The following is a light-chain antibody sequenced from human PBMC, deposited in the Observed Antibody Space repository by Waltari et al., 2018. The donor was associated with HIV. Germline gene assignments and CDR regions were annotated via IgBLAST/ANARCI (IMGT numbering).Light chain of an antibody. CDR3: QQYYSTPVT. CDR2: WAS. CDR1: QSVLYSSNNKDY. J-gene: IGKJ4*01. Sequence: DIVMTQSPDYLAVSLGERATINCKSRQSVLYSSNNKDYLAWYQQKPAQPPKLLFYWASTRESGVPDRFGGSGSGTNFTLTINSLQAEDVAVYYCQQYYSTPVTFGGGTKVEIK. V-gene: IGKV4-1*01.